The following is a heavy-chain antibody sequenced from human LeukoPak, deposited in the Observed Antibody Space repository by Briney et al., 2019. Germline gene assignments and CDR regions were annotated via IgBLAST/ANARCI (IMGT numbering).Heavy chain of an antibody. D-gene: IGHD3-22*01. CDR2: INHSGST. CDR1: GGSFSGYY. V-gene: IGHV4-34*01. Sequence: SETLSLTCAVYGGSFSGYYWSWIRQPPGKGLEWIGEINHSGSTNYNPSLKSRVTISVDTSKNQFSLKLSSVTAVDTAVYYCASNYYDSSGYYYGISYWGQGTLVTVSS. J-gene: IGHJ4*02. CDR3: ASNYYDSSGYYYGISY.